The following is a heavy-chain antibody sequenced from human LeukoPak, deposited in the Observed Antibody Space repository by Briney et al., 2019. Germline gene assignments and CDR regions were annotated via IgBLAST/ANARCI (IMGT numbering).Heavy chain of an antibody. CDR3: ARVLNSGWYGVFDY. CDR1: EFEPTYFW. J-gene: IGHJ4*02. D-gene: IGHD6-19*01. CDR2: ISPDGSES. V-gene: IGHV3-7*01. Sequence: GGSLRLSCVALEFEPTYFWMTWVRRAPGKGLEWVANISPDGSESFYLDSVRGRFTISRDNAKKSLYLQMNSLRAEDTAVYYCARVLNSGWYGVFDYWGQGTLVTVSS.